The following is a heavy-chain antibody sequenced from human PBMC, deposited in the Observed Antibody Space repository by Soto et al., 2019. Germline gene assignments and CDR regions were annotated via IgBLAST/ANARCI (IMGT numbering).Heavy chain of an antibody. CDR2: IWYDGSNK. CDR1: GFTFSSYG. D-gene: IGHD3-22*01. V-gene: IGHV3-33*01. Sequence: GGSLRLSCAASGFTFSSYGMHWVRQAPGKGLEWVAVIWYDGSNKYYADSVKGRFTNSRDNSKNTLYLQMNSLRAEDTAGYYCARDLADSSGYYLYYYYGMDVWGQGTTVTVSS. CDR3: ARDLADSSGYYLYYYYGMDV. J-gene: IGHJ6*02.